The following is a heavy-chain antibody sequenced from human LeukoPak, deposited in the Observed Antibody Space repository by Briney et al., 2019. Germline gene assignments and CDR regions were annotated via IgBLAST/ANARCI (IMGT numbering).Heavy chain of an antibody. CDR1: GYTFGNYG. J-gene: IGHJ6*04. Sequence: SVKVSCKASGYTFGNYGISWVRQAPGQGLEWMGGTIPIFGTANYAQKSQGRVTITADKSTSTAYMELSSLRSEDTAVYYCARALYCSSTSCYDHYGMDVWGKGTTVTVSP. D-gene: IGHD2-2*01. CDR3: ARALYCSSTSCYDHYGMDV. V-gene: IGHV1-69*06. CDR2: TIPIFGTA.